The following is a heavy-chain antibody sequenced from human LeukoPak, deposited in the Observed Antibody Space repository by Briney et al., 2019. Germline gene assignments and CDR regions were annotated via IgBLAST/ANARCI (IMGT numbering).Heavy chain of an antibody. D-gene: IGHD6-19*01. Sequence: GGSLRLSCAASGFTFSNAWMSWVRQAPGKGLEWVGRIKSKTDGGTTDYAAPVKGRFTISRDDSKNTLYLQMNTLNTADTSVYYDATDRSGWYDYWGQGTLVTVSS. J-gene: IGHJ4*02. CDR3: ATDRSGWYDY. V-gene: IGHV3-15*01. CDR1: GFTFSNAW. CDR2: IKSKTDGGTT.